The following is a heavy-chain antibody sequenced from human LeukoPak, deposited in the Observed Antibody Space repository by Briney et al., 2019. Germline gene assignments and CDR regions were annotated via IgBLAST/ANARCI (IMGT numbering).Heavy chain of an antibody. CDR3: ARLGLRGSSSRNFDY. CDR1: GGSFSGYY. D-gene: IGHD6-6*01. J-gene: IGHJ4*02. Sequence: PSETLSLTCAVYGGSFSGYYWSWIRQPPGKGLEWIGEINHSGSTNYNPSLKSRVTISVDTSKNQFSLKLSSVTATDTAVYYCARLGLRGSSSRNFDYWGQGTLVTVFS. V-gene: IGHV4-34*01. CDR2: INHSGST.